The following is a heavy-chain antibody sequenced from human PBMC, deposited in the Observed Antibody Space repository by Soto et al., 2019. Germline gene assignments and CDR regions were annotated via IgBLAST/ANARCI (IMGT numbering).Heavy chain of an antibody. V-gene: IGHV1-18*01. CDR3: ARDLSIRYFDWLPTPHFDY. CDR2: ISAYNGDT. D-gene: IGHD3-9*01. Sequence: GASVKVSCKASGYTFTSYGISWVRQAPGQGLEWMGWISAYNGDTNYAQKLQGRVTMTTDTSTSTAYMELRSLRSDDTAVYYCARDLSIRYFDWLPTPHFDYWGQGTLVTVSS. CDR1: GYTFTSYG. J-gene: IGHJ4*02.